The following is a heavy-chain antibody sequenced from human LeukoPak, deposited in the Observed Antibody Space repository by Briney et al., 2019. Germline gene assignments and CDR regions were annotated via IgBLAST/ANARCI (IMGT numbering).Heavy chain of an antibody. CDR3: ARGRSIAAAGTISY. CDR2: MNPNSGNT. J-gene: IGHJ4*02. CDR1: GYTFTSYD. D-gene: IGHD6-13*01. V-gene: IGHV1-8*01. Sequence: ASVKVSCKASGYTFTSYDINWVRQAAEQGLEWMGWMNPNSGNTGYAQKFQGRVTMNRNTSISTAYMELSSLRSEDTAVYYCARGRSIAAAGTISYWGQGTLVTVSS.